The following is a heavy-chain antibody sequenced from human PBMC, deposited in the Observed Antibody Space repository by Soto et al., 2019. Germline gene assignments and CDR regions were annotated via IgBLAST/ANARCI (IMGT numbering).Heavy chain of an antibody. Sequence: EVQLVESGGGLVQPGRSLRLSCAASGFTFDDYAMHWVRQAPGKGLEWVSGISWNSGSIGYADSVKGRFTISRDNAKNSLYLQMNSLRAEDTALYYCAEAYCTNGVCYPLDYWGQGTLVTVSS. CDR3: AEAYCTNGVCYPLDY. V-gene: IGHV3-9*01. D-gene: IGHD2-8*01. CDR1: GFTFDDYA. CDR2: ISWNSGSI. J-gene: IGHJ4*02.